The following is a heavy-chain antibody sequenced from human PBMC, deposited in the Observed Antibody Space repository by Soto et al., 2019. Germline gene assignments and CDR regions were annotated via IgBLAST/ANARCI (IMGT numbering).Heavy chain of an antibody. CDR3: SRRGSGHTFDY. V-gene: IGHV4-39*01. D-gene: IGHD3-10*01. CDR1: GASISRTGFH. Sequence: QVHLQESGPGLVRPSETLSLTCAVSGASISRTGFHWGWIRQPPGQGLEWIGSVYESVNTYYNSSLKSRVTISVDTSKNQSSLELKSVTAADTAVYYCSRRGSGHTFDYWGQGTLVTVSS. CDR2: VYESVNT. J-gene: IGHJ4*02.